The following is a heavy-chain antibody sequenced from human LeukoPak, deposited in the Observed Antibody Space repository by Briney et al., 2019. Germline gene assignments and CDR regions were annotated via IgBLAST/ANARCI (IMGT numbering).Heavy chain of an antibody. CDR1: GYTFTSYA. V-gene: IGHV1-3*01. D-gene: IGHD3-10*01. J-gene: IGHJ4*02. Sequence: GASVRVSCKASGYTFTSYAMHWVRQAPGQRLEWMGWINAGNGSTKYSQKFQGRVTITRDTSASTAYMELSSLRSEDTAVYYCARGFGRAPFDYWGQGTLVTVSS. CDR2: INAGNGST. CDR3: ARGFGRAPFDY.